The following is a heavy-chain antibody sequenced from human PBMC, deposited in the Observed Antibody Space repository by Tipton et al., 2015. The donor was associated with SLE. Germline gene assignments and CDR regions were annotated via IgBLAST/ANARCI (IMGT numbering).Heavy chain of an antibody. J-gene: IGHJ4*02. Sequence: SLRLSCAASGFTFSSYEMNWVRQAPGKGLEWVANIKQDGSEKHYMDSVRGRFTISRDNAKNSLYLQMSSLRVEDTAVYYCARDPEEWELPPDYWGQGTLVTVSS. CDR2: IKQDGSEK. CDR1: GFTFSSYE. V-gene: IGHV3-7*01. D-gene: IGHD1-7*01. CDR3: ARDPEEWELPPDY.